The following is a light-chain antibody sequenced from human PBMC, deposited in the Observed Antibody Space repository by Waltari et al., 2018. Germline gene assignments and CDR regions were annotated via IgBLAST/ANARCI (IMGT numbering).Light chain of an antibody. Sequence: DIVMTQSPDSLALSLGETATINCKSSQSVLYSSTNRNCLAWYQQKPGQPPKLLIYWESTRQSGVPDRFIGSESGTDFTLTISSLQAEDVAVYYCQQCYNSPLTFGGGTKVEIK. J-gene: IGKJ4*01. CDR2: WES. V-gene: IGKV4-1*01. CDR1: QSVLYSSTNRNC. CDR3: QQCYNSPLT.